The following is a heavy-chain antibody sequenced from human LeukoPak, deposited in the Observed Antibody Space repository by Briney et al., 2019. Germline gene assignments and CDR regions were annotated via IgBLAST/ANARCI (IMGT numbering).Heavy chain of an antibody. Sequence: GGSLRLSCVVSGVSLSSHGMHWVRQAPGKGLEWVAVISYDGSNKYYADSVKGRFTISRDNSKNTLYLQMNSLRAEDTAVYYCAREYYQFDAFDIWGQGTMVTVSS. CDR1: GVSLSSHG. V-gene: IGHV3-30*19. J-gene: IGHJ3*02. D-gene: IGHD2-2*01. CDR3: AREYYQFDAFDI. CDR2: ISYDGSNK.